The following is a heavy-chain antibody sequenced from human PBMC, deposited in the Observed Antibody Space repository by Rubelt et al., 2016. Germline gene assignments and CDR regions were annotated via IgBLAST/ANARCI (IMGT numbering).Heavy chain of an antibody. CDR3: AKGTGPRRGGTDY. Sequence: EVQLLESGGGLVQPGGSLRLSCAASGFTFSSYAMSWVRQAPGKGLEWVSAIRGSGGSTYYADSVKGRFTISRDNSKNTLYLQMNSLRAEDTAVYYCAKGTGPRRGGTDYWGQGTLVTVSS. V-gene: IGHV3-23*01. D-gene: IGHD3/OR15-3a*01. CDR1: GFTFSSYA. J-gene: IGHJ4*02. CDR2: IRGSGGST.